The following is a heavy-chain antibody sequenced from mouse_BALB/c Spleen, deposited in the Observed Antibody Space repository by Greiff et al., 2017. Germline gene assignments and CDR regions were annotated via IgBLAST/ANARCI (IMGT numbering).Heavy chain of an antibody. CDR1: GFSLTSYG. CDR3: ARDRGHYGSIHFDY. V-gene: IGHV2-9*02. Sequence: VQRVESGPGLVAPSQSLSITCTVSGFSLTSYGVHWVRQPPGKGLEWLGVIWAGGSTNYNSALMSRLSISKDNSKSQVFLKMNSLQTDDTAMYYCARDRGHYGSIHFDYWGQGTTLTVSS. CDR2: IWAGGST. J-gene: IGHJ2*01. D-gene: IGHD1-1*01.